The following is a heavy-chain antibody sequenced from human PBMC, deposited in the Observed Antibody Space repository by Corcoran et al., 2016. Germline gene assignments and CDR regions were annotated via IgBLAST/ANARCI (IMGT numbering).Heavy chain of an antibody. J-gene: IGHJ6*02. CDR2: INPSSGDT. D-gene: IGHD3-3*01. Sequence: QVQLVQSGAEVKKPGASVKVSCKASGYTFTGYYMHWVRQAPGQGLEWMGWINPSSGDTNYAQKFQGRVTMTRDTSISTAYMELSRLGSDDTAVYYCARGTRRQSITIFGGPAFDHGTDVWGQGTTVTVSS. CDR3: ARGTRRQSITIFGGPAFDHGTDV. CDR1: GYTFTGYY. V-gene: IGHV1-2*02.